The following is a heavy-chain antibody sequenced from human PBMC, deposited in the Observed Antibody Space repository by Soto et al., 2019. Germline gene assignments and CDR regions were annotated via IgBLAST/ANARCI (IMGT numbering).Heavy chain of an antibody. CDR1: GGTFSSYA. D-gene: IGHD3-22*01. Sequence: GASVKVSCKASGGTFSSYAISWVRQAPGQGLEWMGGIIPIFGTANYAEKFQGRVTITADDSTSTAYMELSSLRSEDTAVYYCARGSSEYYYDSRGYYPPGYWGQGALVTVSS. CDR2: IIPIFGTA. CDR3: ARGSSEYYYDSRGYYPPGY. J-gene: IGHJ4*02. V-gene: IGHV1-69*13.